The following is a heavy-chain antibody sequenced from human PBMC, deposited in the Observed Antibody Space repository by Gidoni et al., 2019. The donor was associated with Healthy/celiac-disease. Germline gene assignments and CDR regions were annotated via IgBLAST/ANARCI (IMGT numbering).Heavy chain of an antibody. J-gene: IGHJ4*02. Sequence: EVQLVESGGGLVQPGGSLRLSCAASGFTLSSNYISWVRQAPGKGLEWVSVIYSGGSTYYADSVKGRFTISRDNSKNTLYLQMNSLRAEDTAVYYCARDGPYYDILTGYSKNPFDYWGQGTLVTVSS. CDR3: ARDGPYYDILTGYSKNPFDY. CDR1: GFTLSSNY. D-gene: IGHD3-9*01. V-gene: IGHV3-66*01. CDR2: IYSGGST.